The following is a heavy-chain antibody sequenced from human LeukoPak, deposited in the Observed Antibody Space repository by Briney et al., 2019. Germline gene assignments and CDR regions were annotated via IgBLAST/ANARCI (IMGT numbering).Heavy chain of an antibody. Sequence: GESLKISCQGSGYRFSNYWIAWVRQVPGKGLEWMGVTGDSDTRYSPSFEGQVTMSADKSINTAYLQWSSLKASDTAMYYCARHFGTGTPFDYWGQGTLVTVSS. D-gene: IGHD3/OR15-3a*01. CDR3: ARHFGTGTPFDY. V-gene: IGHV5-51*01. CDR2: TGDSDT. CDR1: GYRFSNYW. J-gene: IGHJ4*02.